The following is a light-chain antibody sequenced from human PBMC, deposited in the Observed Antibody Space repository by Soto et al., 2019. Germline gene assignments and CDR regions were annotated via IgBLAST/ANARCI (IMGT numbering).Light chain of an antibody. CDR3: QKYYGAPRT. CDR2: AAS. CDR1: EGISNY. Sequence: DIQMTQSPSSLSASVGDRVTITCRASEGISNYLAWFQQKPGKVPILLIYAASTLQAGVPSRFSGSGSGTDFTLTISSLQPEDVVTYYCQKYYGAPRTFDQGTKVEIK. V-gene: IGKV1-27*01. J-gene: IGKJ1*01.